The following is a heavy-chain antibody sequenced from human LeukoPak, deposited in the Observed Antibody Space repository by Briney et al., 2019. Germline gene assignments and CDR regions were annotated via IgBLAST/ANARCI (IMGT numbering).Heavy chain of an antibody. D-gene: IGHD3-22*01. CDR3: AREMDYYDSGGYYLQWFDP. CDR1: GGSISSGGYY. J-gene: IGHJ5*02. Sequence: SETLSLTCTVSGGSISSGGYYWSWIRQHPGRGLEWIGYIYYSGSTSYNPSLKSRVSISFDTSKNQFFLKLSSVTAADTAVYYCAREMDYYDSGGYYLQWFDPWGQGTLVTVSS. V-gene: IGHV4-31*03. CDR2: IYYSGST.